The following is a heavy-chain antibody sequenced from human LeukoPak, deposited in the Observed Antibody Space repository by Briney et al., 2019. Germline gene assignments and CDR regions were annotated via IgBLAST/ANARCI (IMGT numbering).Heavy chain of an antibody. V-gene: IGHV3-23*01. D-gene: IGHD1-26*01. CDR1: GFTFRSYA. J-gene: IGHJ4*02. Sequence: GGTLRLSCAASGFTFRSYAMSWVRQAPGKGLEWVSVISGSGSSTYYADSVKGRFTISRDNSKNTLYLQMNSLRADDTAVYYCARVSGGSYRSAPDYWGQGTLVTVSS. CDR2: ISGSGSST. CDR3: ARVSGGSYRSAPDY.